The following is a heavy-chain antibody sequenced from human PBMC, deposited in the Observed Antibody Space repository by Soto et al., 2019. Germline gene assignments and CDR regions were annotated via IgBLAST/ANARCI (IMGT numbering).Heavy chain of an antibody. V-gene: IGHV1-8*01. CDR2: MNPNSGNT. D-gene: IGHD3-9*01. CDR3: ARSSPSLRYFDWLYYGMDV. Sequence: GAAVKVSCRASGYTFTSYDINWVRQATGQGLEWMGWMNPNSGNTGYAQKFQGRVTMTRNTSISTAYMELSSLRSEDTAVYYCARSSPSLRYFDWLYYGMDVWGQGTTVTVSS. CDR1: GYTFTSYD. J-gene: IGHJ6*02.